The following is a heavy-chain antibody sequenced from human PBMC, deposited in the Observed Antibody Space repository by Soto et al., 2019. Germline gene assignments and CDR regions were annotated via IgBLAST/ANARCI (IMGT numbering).Heavy chain of an antibody. CDR3: ARAVPAWFDP. J-gene: IGHJ5*02. V-gene: IGHV3-23*01. Sequence: DVQLLESGGGLVQPGGSLRLSCTASGFTCSSYAMSWVRQAPGKGLEWVSGINSRGDNTYYADSVKGRFSISSDSSKNTVFLQMNRLRAEDTGLYYCARAVPAWFDPSGQGALVTVSS. CDR2: INSRGDNT. CDR1: GFTCSSYA.